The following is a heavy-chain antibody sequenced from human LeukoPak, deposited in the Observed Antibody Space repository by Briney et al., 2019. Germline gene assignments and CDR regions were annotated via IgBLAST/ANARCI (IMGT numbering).Heavy chain of an antibody. Sequence: SETLSLTCTVSGGSVSSGSYYWSWIRQPPGKGLEWIGYIYYSGSTYYNPSLKSRVTISVDTSKNQFSLKLSSVTAADTAVYYCARVLMITFGGVIVPNWFDPWGQGTLVTVSS. CDR2: IYYSGST. J-gene: IGHJ5*02. CDR3: ARVLMITFGGVIVPNWFDP. D-gene: IGHD3-16*02. V-gene: IGHV4-31*03. CDR1: GGSVSSGSYY.